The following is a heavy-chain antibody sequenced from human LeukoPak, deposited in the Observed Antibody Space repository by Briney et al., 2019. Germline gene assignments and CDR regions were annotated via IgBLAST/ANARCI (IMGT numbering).Heavy chain of an antibody. CDR2: IYTSGST. CDR1: GGFISSYY. CDR3: ARGSSRSAGYFDY. Sequence: PSETLSLTCTVSGGFISSYYWSWIRQPPGKGLEWIGYIYTSGSTNYNPSLKSRATISVDTSKNQFSLKLSSVTAADTAVYYCARGSSRSAGYFDYWGQGTLVTVSS. J-gene: IGHJ4*02. V-gene: IGHV4-4*09. D-gene: IGHD3-10*01.